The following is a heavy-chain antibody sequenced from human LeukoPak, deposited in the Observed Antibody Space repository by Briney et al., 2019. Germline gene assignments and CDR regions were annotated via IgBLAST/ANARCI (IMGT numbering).Heavy chain of an antibody. V-gene: IGHV4-59*08. CDR1: GGSISSYY. CDR3: ARLLRLRDAFGI. J-gene: IGHJ3*02. Sequence: SETLSLTCTVSGGSISSYYWSWIRQPPGKGLEWIGYIYYSGSTNYNPSLKSRVTISVDTSKNQFSLKLSSVTAADTAVYYCARLLRLRDAFGIWGQGTMVTVSS. D-gene: IGHD3-10*01. CDR2: IYYSGST.